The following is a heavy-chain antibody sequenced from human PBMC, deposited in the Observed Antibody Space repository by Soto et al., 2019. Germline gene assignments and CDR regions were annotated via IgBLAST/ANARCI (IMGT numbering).Heavy chain of an antibody. CDR2: ISSSSSTI. Sequence: EVQLVESGGGLVQPGGSLRLSCAASGFTFSSYSMNWVRQAPGKGLEWVSYISSSSSTIYYADSVKGRFTISRDNAKNSLYLKMKSLRAEDTAVYYCARDIAGDYIWGSYRYNFDYWGQGTLVTVSS. D-gene: IGHD3-16*02. J-gene: IGHJ4*02. CDR3: ARDIAGDYIWGSYRYNFDY. CDR1: GFTFSSYS. V-gene: IGHV3-48*01.